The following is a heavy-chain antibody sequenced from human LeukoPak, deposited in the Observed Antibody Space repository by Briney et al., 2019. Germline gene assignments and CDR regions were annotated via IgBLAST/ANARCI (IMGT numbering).Heavy chain of an antibody. J-gene: IGHJ4*02. CDR1: GYTFTGYY. CDR2: INPNSGGT. V-gene: IGHV1-2*02. D-gene: IGHD2-21*01. CDR3: AREWGRDIVVVIAIKTLVD. Sequence: ASVKVSCKASGYTFTGYYMHWVRQAPGQGLEWMGWINPNSGGTNYAQKIQGRVTMTKETSISTAYMELSRLRSDDTAVYYCAREWGRDIVVVIAIKTLVDWGQGTLVTVSS.